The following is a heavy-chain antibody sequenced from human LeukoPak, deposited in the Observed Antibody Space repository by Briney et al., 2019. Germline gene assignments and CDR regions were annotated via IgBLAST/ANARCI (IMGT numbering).Heavy chain of an antibody. CDR3: ARAGDYGDYGDAFDI. J-gene: IGHJ3*02. CDR1: GFTLSYYW. Sequence: GGSLRLSCAASGFTLSYYWMHWVRQGPGKGLVWVSTISGDGSTTHYADSVKGRFTISRDNAKNSLYLQMNSLRAEDTAVYYCARAGDYGDYGDAFDIWGQGTMVTVSS. D-gene: IGHD4-17*01. V-gene: IGHV3-74*01. CDR2: ISGDGSTT.